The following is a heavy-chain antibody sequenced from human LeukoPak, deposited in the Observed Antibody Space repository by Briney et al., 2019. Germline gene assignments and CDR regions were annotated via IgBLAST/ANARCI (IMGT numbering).Heavy chain of an antibody. CDR1: GFTFSSYA. Sequence: GGSLRLSCAASGFTFSSYAMNWVRQAPGKGLEWVSGIGAGGTFTYYADSVKGRFTISRDNSRNTLYLQRNIRRADDTAVYYCAKDLASTTSGYYFFYWGQGTLVTASS. V-gene: IGHV3-23*01. D-gene: IGHD1-26*01. CDR3: AKDLASTTSGYYFFY. J-gene: IGHJ4*02. CDR2: IGAGGTFT.